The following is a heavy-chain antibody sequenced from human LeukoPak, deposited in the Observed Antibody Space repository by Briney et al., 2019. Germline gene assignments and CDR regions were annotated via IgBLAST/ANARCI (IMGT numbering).Heavy chain of an antibody. CDR3: ARESNSGYYLSY. Sequence: GGSLRLSCAASGFTVSSNYMSWVRQAPGKGLEWVSVIYSGGRTYYADSVKGRFSISRDNSKNTLYLQMNSLRAEDTAVYYCARESNSGYYLSYWGQGALVTVSS. V-gene: IGHV3-66*01. CDR1: GFTVSSNY. D-gene: IGHD3-22*01. CDR2: IYSGGRT. J-gene: IGHJ4*02.